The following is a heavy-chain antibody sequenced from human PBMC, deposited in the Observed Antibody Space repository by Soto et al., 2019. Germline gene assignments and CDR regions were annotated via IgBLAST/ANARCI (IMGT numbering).Heavy chain of an antibody. D-gene: IGHD4-17*01. Sequence: QVQVMQSGAEVKKPGDSVKVSCKTSGYIFSDYGINWVRQAPGQGLEWMGWISGYSGNANLAQKFQGRVTMTTDKSTRTAYMELMRLRPDDTAVYYCAKRTSGTTWGESDYWGQGTLVTVSS. CDR1: GYIFSDYG. CDR3: AKRTSGTTWGESDY. CDR2: ISGYSGNA. J-gene: IGHJ4*02. V-gene: IGHV1-18*04.